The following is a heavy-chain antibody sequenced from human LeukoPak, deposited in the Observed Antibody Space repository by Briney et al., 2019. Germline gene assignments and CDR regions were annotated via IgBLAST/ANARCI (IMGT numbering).Heavy chain of an antibody. CDR2: INPNSGGT. CDR1: GYSFTDYY. J-gene: IGHJ5*02. D-gene: IGHD2-21*01. Sequence: ASVKVSCKTSGYSFTDYYMHWVRQAPGQGPEWMGWINPNSGGTSSAQRFQGRVTMTRDTSITTVYMEVSWLTSDDTAIYYCARADRLHGGPYLIGPWGQGTLVTVSS. CDR3: ARADRLHGGPYLIGP. V-gene: IGHV1-2*02.